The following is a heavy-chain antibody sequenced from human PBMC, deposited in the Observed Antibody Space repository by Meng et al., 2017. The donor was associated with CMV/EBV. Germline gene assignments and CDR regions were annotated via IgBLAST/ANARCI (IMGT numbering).Heavy chain of an antibody. Sequence: GESLKISCAASGFTFSSYSMNWVRKAPGQGLEWVSSISSSSSYIYYADSVKGRFTISRDNAKISLYLQMNSLRAEDTAVYYCARYCSSTSCYRFDPWGQGTLVTVSS. CDR3: ARYCSSTSCYRFDP. D-gene: IGHD2-2*02. V-gene: IGHV3-21*01. CDR1: GFTFSSYS. CDR2: ISSSSSYI. J-gene: IGHJ5*02.